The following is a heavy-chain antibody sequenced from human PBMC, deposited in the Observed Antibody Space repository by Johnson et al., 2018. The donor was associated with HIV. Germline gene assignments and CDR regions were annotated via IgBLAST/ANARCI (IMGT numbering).Heavy chain of an antibody. D-gene: IGHD6-6*01. CDR2: IGSDVSSA. CDR3: AKSSSSFGAFDI. Sequence: MQLVESGGGLVKPGGSLRLSCAASGFTFSPYWVHWVRQAPGQGLVWVSRIGSDVSSAIYTDSVTGRFTISRDNAKNSLYLQMNSLRAEDTAVYYCAKSSSSFGAFDIWGHGTMVTVSS. CDR1: GFTFSPYW. J-gene: IGHJ3*02. V-gene: IGHV3-74*02.